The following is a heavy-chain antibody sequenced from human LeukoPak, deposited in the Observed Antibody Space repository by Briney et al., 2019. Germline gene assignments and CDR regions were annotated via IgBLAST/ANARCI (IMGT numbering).Heavy chain of an antibody. CDR1: GYSFTSYW. D-gene: IGHD2-2*01. Sequence: GESLKISCQGSGYSFTSYWIGWVRQMPGKGLEWMGIIYPGDSDTRYSPSFQGQVTISADKSISTAYLQWSSLKASDTAMYYCARLGEIVVAPAAKFYPYYSQAGFDYWGQGTLVTVSS. CDR3: ARLGEIVVAPAAKFYPYYSQAGFDY. J-gene: IGHJ4*02. CDR2: IYPGDSDT. V-gene: IGHV5-51*01.